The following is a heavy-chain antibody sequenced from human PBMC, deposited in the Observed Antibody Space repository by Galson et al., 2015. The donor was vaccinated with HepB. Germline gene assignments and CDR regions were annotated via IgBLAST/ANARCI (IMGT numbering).Heavy chain of an antibody. Sequence: SLRLSCAASGFTFSAFPMHWVRQSPGQGLEWVALISFDGREKSSAASVKGRIAVPRHNSKDTLFLQMNSLRPEDTAVYYCARGPFCNRIVCYGETRAYYYFALDVWGQGTTVTVSS. D-gene: IGHD2/OR15-2a*01. CDR1: GFTFSAFP. V-gene: IGHV3-30*09. J-gene: IGHJ6*02. CDR3: ARGPFCNRIVCYGETRAYYYFALDV. CDR2: ISFDGREK.